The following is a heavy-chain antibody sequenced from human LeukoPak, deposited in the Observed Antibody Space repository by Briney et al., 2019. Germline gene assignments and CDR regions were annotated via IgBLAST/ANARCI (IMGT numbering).Heavy chain of an antibody. CDR3: ATEATYCTAACYYLSDY. V-gene: IGHV3-23*01. D-gene: IGHD2-21*02. Sequence: GGSLRLSCAASEFTFSSYSLTWVRQAPGKGLEWVSLISGSGGTTHYADSVRGRFTISRDNSKNTLYLQMNTLRAGDTAVYYCATEATYCTAACYYLSDYWGQGTLVTVSS. CDR1: EFTFSSYS. J-gene: IGHJ4*02. CDR2: ISGSGGTT.